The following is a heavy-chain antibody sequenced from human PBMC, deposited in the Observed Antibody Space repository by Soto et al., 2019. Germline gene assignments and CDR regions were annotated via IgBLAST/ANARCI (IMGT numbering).Heavy chain of an antibody. Sequence: QVQLQESGPGLVKPSQTVSLTCTVSGGSIFGGDYYWSWIRQSPGKGLQWVGSIYYSGSTYYNPSLKSRVPTAVDTSKNHFSLKLRSVTAADTAVYYCARDVDSTILKPNDAFGIWGQGTMVTVSS. CDR2: IYYSGST. CDR1: GGSIFGGDYY. CDR3: ARDVDSTILKPNDAFGI. J-gene: IGHJ3*02. D-gene: IGHD5-18*01. V-gene: IGHV4-30-4*01.